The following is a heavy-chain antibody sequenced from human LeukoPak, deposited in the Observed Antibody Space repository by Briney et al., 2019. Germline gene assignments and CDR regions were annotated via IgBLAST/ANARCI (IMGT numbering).Heavy chain of an antibody. V-gene: IGHV4-31*03. CDR3: ARHDYGGKNWFDP. CDR1: GGSISSGGYY. D-gene: IGHD4-23*01. Sequence: SETLSLTCTVSGGSISSGGYYWSWIRQHPGKGLEWLGYIYYSGSTYYNPSLKSRVTISVDTSKNQFSLKLSAVTAADTAVYYCARHDYGGKNWFDPWGQGTLVTVSS. CDR2: IYYSGST. J-gene: IGHJ5*02.